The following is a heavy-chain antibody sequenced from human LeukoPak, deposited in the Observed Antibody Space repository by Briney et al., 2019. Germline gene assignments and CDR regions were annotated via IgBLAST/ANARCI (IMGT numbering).Heavy chain of an antibody. CDR3: ARDHDSSSWYNRFDP. D-gene: IGHD6-13*01. CDR2: ISYDGSNK. CDR1: GFTFSSYG. J-gene: IGHJ5*02. Sequence: GRSLRLSCAASGFTFSSYGMHWVRQAPGKGLEWVAVISYDGSNKYYADSVKGRFTISRDNSKNTLYLQMNSLRAEDTAVYYCARDHDSSSWYNRFDPWGQGTLVTVSS. V-gene: IGHV3-30*19.